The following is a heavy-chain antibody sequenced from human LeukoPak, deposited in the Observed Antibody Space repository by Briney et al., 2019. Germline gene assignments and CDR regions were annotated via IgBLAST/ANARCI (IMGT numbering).Heavy chain of an antibody. Sequence: PGGSLRLSCAASGFTFSSYAMSWVRQAPGKGLEWIGEINHSGSTNYNPSLKSRVTISVDTSKNQFSLKLSSVTAADTAVYYCAREKPLLHKAVTDYWGQGTLVTVSS. J-gene: IGHJ4*02. CDR3: AREKPLLHKAVTDY. CDR2: INHSGST. CDR1: GFTFSSYA. D-gene: IGHD6-19*01. V-gene: IGHV4-34*01.